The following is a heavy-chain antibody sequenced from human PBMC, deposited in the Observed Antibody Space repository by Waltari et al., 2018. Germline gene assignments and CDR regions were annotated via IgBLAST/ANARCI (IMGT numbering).Heavy chain of an antibody. Sequence: QVQLQASGPGLVKPSETLSLTCGVSGGTMSSYYWSWIRQPAGRGLEWIGRIFTKGGTNYKPSLESRVTMAVDTSKRQVSLKWSSVTAADTAVYYCARERLHVGGTMVWFDPWGQGTLVTVSS. D-gene: IGHD3-10*01. CDR3: ARERLHVGGTMVWFDP. CDR2: IFTKGGT. CDR1: GGTMSSYY. J-gene: IGHJ5*02. V-gene: IGHV4-4*07.